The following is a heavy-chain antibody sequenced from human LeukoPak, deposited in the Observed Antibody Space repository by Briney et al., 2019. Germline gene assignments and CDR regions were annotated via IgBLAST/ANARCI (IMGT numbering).Heavy chain of an antibody. CDR1: GGSVSSGSYY. CDR3: ASTGIAAAGRFDY. V-gene: IGHV4-61*01. J-gene: IGHJ4*02. CDR2: IYYSGST. Sequence: SETQSLTCTVSGGSVSSGSYYWSWIRQPPGKGLEWIGYIYYSGSTNYNPSLKSRVTISVDTSKNQFSLKLSSVTAADTAVYYCASTGIAAAGRFDYWGQGTLVTVSS. D-gene: IGHD6-13*01.